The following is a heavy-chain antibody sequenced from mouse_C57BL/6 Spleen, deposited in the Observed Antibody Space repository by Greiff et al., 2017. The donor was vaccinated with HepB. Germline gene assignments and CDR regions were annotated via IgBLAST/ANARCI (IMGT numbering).Heavy chain of an antibody. J-gene: IGHJ4*01. V-gene: IGHV1-52*01. CDR3: ARSPGMITTRGYYAMDY. Sequence: QVQLKQPGAELVRPGSSVKLSCKASGYTFTSYWMHWVKQRPIQGLEWIGNIDPSDSETHYNQKFKDKATLTVDKSSSTAYMQLSSLTSEDSAVYYCARSPGMITTRGYYAMDYWGQGTSVTVSS. CDR1: GYTFTSYW. CDR2: IDPSDSET. D-gene: IGHD2-4*01.